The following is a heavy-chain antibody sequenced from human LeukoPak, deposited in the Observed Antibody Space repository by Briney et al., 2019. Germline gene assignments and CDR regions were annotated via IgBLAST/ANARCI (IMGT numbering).Heavy chain of an antibody. V-gene: IGHV3-74*01. D-gene: IGHD4-23*01. Sequence: GGSLRLSCAASGFSFSSHWMHWVRHVPGKGLVWLSRINSDGSNTIYADSVEGRFTISRDNDKNTLYLKMNSLRAEDTAVYYCTRDLMDFDYGDKGGNYWGQGTLVTVSS. CDR2: INSDGSNT. J-gene: IGHJ4*02. CDR1: GFSFSSHW. CDR3: TRDLMDFDYGDKGGNY.